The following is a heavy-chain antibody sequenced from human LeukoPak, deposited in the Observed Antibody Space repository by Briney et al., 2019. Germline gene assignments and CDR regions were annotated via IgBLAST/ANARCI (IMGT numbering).Heavy chain of an antibody. D-gene: IGHD3-22*01. J-gene: IGHJ4*02. V-gene: IGHV3-23*01. Sequence: GGSLRLSCAASGFTFSSYAMSWVRQAPGKGLEWVSAISGNGGSTYYADSVKGRFTISRDNSKNSLYLQMNSLRAEDTAVYYCARDLGFTYYDSSGYYSRFDYWGQGTLVTVSS. CDR2: ISGNGGST. CDR3: ARDLGFTYYDSSGYYSRFDY. CDR1: GFTFSSYA.